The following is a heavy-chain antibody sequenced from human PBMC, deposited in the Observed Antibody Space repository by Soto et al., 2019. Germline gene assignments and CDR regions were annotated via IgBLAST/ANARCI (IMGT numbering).Heavy chain of an antibody. CDR3: ARIPANYDSSGYYFDY. V-gene: IGHV5-51*01. D-gene: IGHD3-22*01. CDR1: GYSFTSYW. J-gene: IGHJ4*02. Sequence: GESLKISCKGSGYSFTSYWIGWVRRMPGKGLEWMGIIYPGDSDTRYSPSFQGQVTISADKSISTAYLQWSSLKASDTAMYYCARIPANYDSSGYYFDYWGQGTLVTVSS. CDR2: IYPGDSDT.